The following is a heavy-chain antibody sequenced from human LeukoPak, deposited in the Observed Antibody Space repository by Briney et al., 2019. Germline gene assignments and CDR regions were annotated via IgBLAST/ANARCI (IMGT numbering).Heavy chain of an antibody. Sequence: GGSLRLSCAASGFTFSSYSRNWVRQAPGKGLEWVSSISNGSTYIYYADSVKGRFTISRDNAKNSLYLQMNSLRAEDTAVYYCARKGIAVAGASDAFDIWGQGTMVTVSS. CDR3: ARKGIAVAGASDAFDI. J-gene: IGHJ3*02. V-gene: IGHV3-21*01. D-gene: IGHD6-19*01. CDR2: ISNGSTYI. CDR1: GFTFSSYS.